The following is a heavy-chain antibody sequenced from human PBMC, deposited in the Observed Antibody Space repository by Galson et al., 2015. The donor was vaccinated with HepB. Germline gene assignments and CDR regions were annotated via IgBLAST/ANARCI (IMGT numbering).Heavy chain of an antibody. D-gene: IGHD6-13*01. Sequence: QSGAEVKKPGESLKTSCKASGYTFTSYDINWVRQATGQGLEWMGWMNPNSGNTGYAQKFQGRVTMTRNTSISTAYMELSSLRSEDTAVYYCARGGGSSWPHDYWGQGTLVTVSS. V-gene: IGHV1-8*01. CDR1: GYTFTSYD. CDR2: MNPNSGNT. J-gene: IGHJ4*02. CDR3: ARGGGSSWPHDY.